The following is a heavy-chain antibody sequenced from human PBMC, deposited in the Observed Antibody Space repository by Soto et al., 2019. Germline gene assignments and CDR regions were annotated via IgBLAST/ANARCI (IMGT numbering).Heavy chain of an antibody. V-gene: IGHV4-39*01. CDR1: GGSISSSSYY. J-gene: IGHJ6*03. D-gene: IGHD3-3*01. Sequence: SETLSLTCTVSGGSISSSSYYWGWIRQPPGKGLEWIGSIYYSGSTYYNPSLKSRVTISVDTSKNQFSLKLSSVTAADTAVYYCASLSGNDFSAYYHLAVWGKRTTVTVSS. CDR3: ASLSGNDFSAYYHLAV. CDR2: IYYSGST.